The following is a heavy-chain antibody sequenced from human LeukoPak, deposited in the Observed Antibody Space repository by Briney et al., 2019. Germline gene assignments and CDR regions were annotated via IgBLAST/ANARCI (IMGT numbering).Heavy chain of an antibody. Sequence: GGSLRLSCAASGFTLSSHWMTWVRQAPGKGLEWVANINQEGSAKYYVDSVKGRFTISRDNAKNSMYLQMNRLRAEDTAVYYCARWEIRGTAHQLDYWGQGTLVTVSS. J-gene: IGHJ4*02. CDR2: INQEGSAK. CDR3: ARWEIRGTAHQLDY. V-gene: IGHV3-7*01. D-gene: IGHD1-7*01. CDR1: GFTLSSHW.